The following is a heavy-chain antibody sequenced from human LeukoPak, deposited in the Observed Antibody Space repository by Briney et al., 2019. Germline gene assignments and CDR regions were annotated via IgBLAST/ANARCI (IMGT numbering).Heavy chain of an antibody. Sequence: PGGSLRLSCAASGFTFSSYEMNWVRQAPGKGLEWVSYISSSGSTIYYADSVKGRFTISRDNAKNSLYLQMNSLRAEDTAVYYCARGSYYDSSGDAFDIWGQGTMVTVSS. CDR2: ISSSGSTI. CDR1: GFTFSSYE. CDR3: ARGSYYDSSGDAFDI. J-gene: IGHJ3*02. D-gene: IGHD3-22*01. V-gene: IGHV3-48*03.